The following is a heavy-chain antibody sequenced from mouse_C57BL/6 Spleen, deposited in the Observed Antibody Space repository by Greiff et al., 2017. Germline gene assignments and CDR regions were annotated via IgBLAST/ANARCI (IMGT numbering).Heavy chain of an antibody. V-gene: IGHV1-26*01. J-gene: IGHJ2*01. CDR1: GYTFTDYY. Sequence: VQLQQSGPELVKPGASVKISCKASGYTFTDYYMNWVKQSHGKSLEWIGDINPNNGGTSYNQKFKGKATLTVAKSSSTAYMELRSLTSEDSAVYYCARANFYFDYWGQGTTLTVSS. CDR2: INPNNGGT. D-gene: IGHD4-1*01. CDR3: ARANFYFDY.